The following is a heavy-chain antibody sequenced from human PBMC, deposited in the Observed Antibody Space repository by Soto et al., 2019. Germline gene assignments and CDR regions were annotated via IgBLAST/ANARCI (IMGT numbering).Heavy chain of an antibody. CDR1: GYTFTSYG. CDR2: ISAYNGNT. V-gene: IGHV1-18*04. CDR3: ASDGYCSSTSCFPGHWFDP. D-gene: IGHD2-2*03. J-gene: IGHJ5*02. Sequence: QVPLVQSGAEVKKPGASVKVSCKASGYTFTSYGISWVRQAPGQGLEWMGWISAYNGNTNYAQKLQGRVTMTTDTSTSTAYMELRSLRSDDTAVYYCASDGYCSSTSCFPGHWFDPWGQGTLVTVSS.